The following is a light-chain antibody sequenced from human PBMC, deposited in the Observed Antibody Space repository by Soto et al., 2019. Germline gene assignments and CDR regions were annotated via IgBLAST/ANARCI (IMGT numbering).Light chain of an antibody. V-gene: IGLV7-46*01. CDR3: LLVYSGVVV. Sequence: VVTQEPSLTVSPGGTVTLTCGSSTGTVTTGLYPYWFQQKPGQAPRTLIYDATNKHSWTPARFSASLLGGKAALTLSGAQPEDEADYYCLLVYSGVVVFGGGTQLTVL. CDR1: TGTVTTGLY. CDR2: DAT. J-gene: IGLJ2*01.